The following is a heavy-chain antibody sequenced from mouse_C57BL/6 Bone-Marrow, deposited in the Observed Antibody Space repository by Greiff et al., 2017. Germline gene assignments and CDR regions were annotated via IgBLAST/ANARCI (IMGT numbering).Heavy chain of an antibody. Sequence: EVQVVESGGDLVKPGGSLKLSCAASGFTFSSYGMSWVRQTPDKRLEWVATISNGGSYTYYPDSVKGRFTISRDNAKNTLYLQMSRLKSEDTAMYYCARHRGSSFDYWGQGTTLTVSS. D-gene: IGHD1-1*01. J-gene: IGHJ2*01. CDR3: ARHRGSSFDY. V-gene: IGHV5-6*01. CDR2: ISNGGSYT. CDR1: GFTFSSYG.